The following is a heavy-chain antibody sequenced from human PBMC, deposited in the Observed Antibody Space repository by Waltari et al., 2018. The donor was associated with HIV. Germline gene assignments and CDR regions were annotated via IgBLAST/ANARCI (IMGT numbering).Heavy chain of an antibody. D-gene: IGHD3-3*01. CDR1: GFTFDDYT. CDR3: AKNKGDFWSGYDHYVMDV. V-gene: IGHV3-43*01. CDR2: IIWDGGST. Sequence: EVQLVESGGVVGQRGGSLRLSCVASGFTFDDYTMHWVRQGPGKGLEWVSLIIWDGGSTYYADSVKGRFTISRDNSTNSLYLQMNSLRPEDTALYYCAKNKGDFWSGYDHYVMDVWGQGTTVTVPS. J-gene: IGHJ6*02.